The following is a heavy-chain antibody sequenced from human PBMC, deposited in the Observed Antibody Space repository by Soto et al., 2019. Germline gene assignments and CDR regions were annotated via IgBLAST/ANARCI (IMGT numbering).Heavy chain of an antibody. CDR1: GFTFSSYG. V-gene: IGHV3-30*18. J-gene: IGHJ6*02. CDR3: AKDWAKDSPNYYYYGMDV. Sequence: QVQLVESGGGVVQPGRSLRLSCAASGFTFSSYGMHWVRQAPGKGLEWVAVISYDGSNKYYADSVKGRFTISRDNSKNTLYLQMNRLRAEDTAVYYCAKDWAKDSPNYYYYGMDVWGQGTTVTVSS. CDR2: ISYDGSNK. D-gene: IGHD2-15*01.